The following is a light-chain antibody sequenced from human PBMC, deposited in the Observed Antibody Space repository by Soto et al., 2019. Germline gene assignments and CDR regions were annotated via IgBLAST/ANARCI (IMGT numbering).Light chain of an antibody. J-gene: IGKJ1*01. CDR1: QSVSNNY. V-gene: IGKV3-20*01. CDR2: GAS. Sequence: EVVLTQSPATLSLCPGERATRSCRASQSVSNNYLAWYQQKPGQAPRLLIYGASNRATGIPDRFSGSGSGTDFTLTTSRLEPEDFAVYYCQQYGSSGTFGQGTKVDIK. CDR3: QQYGSSGT.